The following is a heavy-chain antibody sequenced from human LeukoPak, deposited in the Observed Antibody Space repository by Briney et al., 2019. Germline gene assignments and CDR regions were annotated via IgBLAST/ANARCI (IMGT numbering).Heavy chain of an antibody. CDR3: ARQYSSGQFDS. CDR1: GYSFTTYW. V-gene: IGHV5-51*01. CDR2: IYPGDSDT. Sequence: KPGESLKISCRCSGYSFTTYWIGWVRQMPGKGLEWMGIIYPGDSDTRYSPSFQGQVTMSADKSINTAYLQWSSLKASDTAMYYCARQYSSGQFDSWGQGTLVTVSS. D-gene: IGHD6-19*01. J-gene: IGHJ4*02.